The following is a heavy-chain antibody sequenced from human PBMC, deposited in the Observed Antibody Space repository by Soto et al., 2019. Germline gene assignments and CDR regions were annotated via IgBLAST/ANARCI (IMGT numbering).Heavy chain of an antibody. CDR1: GFTFSSYA. J-gene: IGHJ6*02. D-gene: IGHD6-13*01. CDR3: ARDPAARIAAAAPYYLSYGMDV. V-gene: IGHV3-30-3*01. Sequence: GESLKISCAASGFTFSSYAMHWVRQAPGKGLEWVAVISYDGSNKYYADSVKGRFTISRDNSKNTLYLQMNSLRAEDTAVYYCARDPAARIAAAAPYYLSYGMDVWGQGTTVTVSS. CDR2: ISYDGSNK.